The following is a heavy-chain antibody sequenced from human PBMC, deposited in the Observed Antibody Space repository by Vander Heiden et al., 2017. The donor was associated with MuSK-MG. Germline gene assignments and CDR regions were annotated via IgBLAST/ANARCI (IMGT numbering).Heavy chain of an antibody. V-gene: IGHV3-23*01. CDR2: ISASSGST. CDR3: ARGGYCSSVNCYNPFDI. Sequence: EVQLLESGGDLVQPGGSLSLSCAASGFTFSSPAMYWVRQAPGKGLEWVSVISASSGSTDYADSVKGRFIISRDNSKNTLYLQMSSLRAEDTALYYCARGGYCSSVNCYNPFDIWGQGTMVTVSS. CDR1: GFTFSSPA. D-gene: IGHD2-2*01. J-gene: IGHJ3*02.